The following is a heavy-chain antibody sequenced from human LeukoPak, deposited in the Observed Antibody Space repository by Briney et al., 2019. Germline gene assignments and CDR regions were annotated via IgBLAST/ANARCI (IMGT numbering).Heavy chain of an antibody. Sequence: GASVKVSSKASGYTFITHGLTWVRQAPGQGLEWMGWISAYNGNTIYAQTLQDRLTMTTDTSTSTAYMELRSLRSDDTAVYYCARGRLRYLDWTRAYSDYWGQGTLVTVSS. V-gene: IGHV1-18*01. CDR1: GYTFITHG. CDR2: ISAYNGNT. CDR3: ARGRLRYLDWTRAYSDY. J-gene: IGHJ4*02. D-gene: IGHD3-9*01.